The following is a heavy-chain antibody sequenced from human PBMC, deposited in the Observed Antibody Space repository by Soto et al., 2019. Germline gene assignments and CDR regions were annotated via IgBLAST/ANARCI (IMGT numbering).Heavy chain of an antibody. V-gene: IGHV4-59*01. D-gene: IGHD5-18*01. Sequence: QVQLQESGPGLVKPSETLSLTCTVSGGSISSYYWSWIRQPPGKGLEWIGYIYYSGSTNYNPSLKSRVTISVDTSKNPFSLKLSSVTAADTAVYYCARVDLDTAMVTTTGHFDYWGQGTLVTVSS. CDR1: GGSISSYY. CDR2: IYYSGST. J-gene: IGHJ4*02. CDR3: ARVDLDTAMVTTTGHFDY.